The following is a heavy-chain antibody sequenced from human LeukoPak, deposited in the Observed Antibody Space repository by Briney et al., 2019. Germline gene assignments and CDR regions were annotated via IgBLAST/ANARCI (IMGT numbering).Heavy chain of an antibody. CDR1: GYTFTSYY. Sequence: ASVKVSCKASGYTFTSYYMHGVRQAPGQALEGMGIINPSGGSTSYAQKLQGRVPMTRDTSTSTVYMELSSLRSEDPAVYYCARREYQLPQQSNWFAPWGQGTLLTVYS. V-gene: IGHV1-46*01. CDR2: INPSGGST. CDR3: ARREYQLPQQSNWFAP. J-gene: IGHJ5*02. D-gene: IGHD2-2*01.